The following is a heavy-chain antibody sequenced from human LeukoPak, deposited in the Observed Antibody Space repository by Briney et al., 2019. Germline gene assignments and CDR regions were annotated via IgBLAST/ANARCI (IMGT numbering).Heavy chain of an antibody. CDR3: ARYPMTYCSSSSCTDY. D-gene: IGHD2-2*01. V-gene: IGHV4-59*08. J-gene: IGHJ4*02. CDR1: GGSISGDY. Sequence: SETLSLTCTVSGGSISGDYWSWIRQSLQGLEWIGYIYYSGSTNYNPSLKSRVTISVDTSKNQFSLKLSSVTAAATAVYYCARYPMTYCSSSSCTDYWGQGTLVTVSS. CDR2: IYYSGST.